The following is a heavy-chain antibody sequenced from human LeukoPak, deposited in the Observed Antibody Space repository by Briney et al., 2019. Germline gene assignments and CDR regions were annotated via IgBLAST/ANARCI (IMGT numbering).Heavy chain of an antibody. J-gene: IGHJ6*03. CDR2: IYYSGST. Sequence: PSETLSLTCTVSGGSISSYYWTWIRQPPGKGLEWIGYIYYSGSTNYNPSLKSRVTISVDTSKNQFSLKLSSVTAADTAVYYCASGYSYYYYYMDVWGKGTTVTVSS. CDR3: ASGYSYYYYYMDV. V-gene: IGHV4-59*01. D-gene: IGHD5-18*01. CDR1: GGSISSYY.